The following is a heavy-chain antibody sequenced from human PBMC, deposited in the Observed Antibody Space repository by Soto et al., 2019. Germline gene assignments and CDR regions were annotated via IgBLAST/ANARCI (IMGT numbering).Heavy chain of an antibody. V-gene: IGHV4-4*02. D-gene: IGHD3-22*01. CDR1: GGSITSSNW. J-gene: IGHJ4*02. Sequence: QVQLQESGPGLVKPSGTLSLTCAVSGGSITSSNWWSWVRQPPGKGLEWIGEIYHSGSINYNPSLKSRVTISVDKSKNQFSLKLSSVTAADTAVYYCAIGSTYYYDSSGYYPLGYWGQGTLVTVSS. CDR2: IYHSGSI. CDR3: AIGSTYYYDSSGYYPLGY.